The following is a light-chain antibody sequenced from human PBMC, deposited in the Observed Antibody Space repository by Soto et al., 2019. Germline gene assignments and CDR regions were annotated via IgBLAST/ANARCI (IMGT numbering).Light chain of an antibody. V-gene: IGKV3-15*01. Sequence: EIVVTQSPATLSVSPGERATLSCRASQSVGTNLAWYQQRPGQAPRLLIYGASTRATGISARFSGSGSGTGFTLTITSLQSEDFAVYYCQEYDNWPPWTFGQGTKVDIK. CDR3: QEYDNWPPWT. CDR1: QSVGTN. CDR2: GAS. J-gene: IGKJ1*01.